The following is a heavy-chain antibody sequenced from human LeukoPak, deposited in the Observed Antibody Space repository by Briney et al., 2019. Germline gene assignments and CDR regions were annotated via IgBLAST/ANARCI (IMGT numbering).Heavy chain of an antibody. J-gene: IGHJ3*02. CDR3: ARDITMIVVVITGRGGAFDI. V-gene: IGHV4-61*09. D-gene: IGHD3-22*01. Sequence: PSETLSLTCTVSGGSISSGSYYWSWIRQPAGKGLEWIGHIYTNGNTNFNPSLKSRVTISVDTSKNQFSLNLNSVTAADTAVYYCARDITMIVVVITGRGGAFDIWGQGTMVTVSS. CDR1: GGSISSGSYY. CDR2: IYTNGNT.